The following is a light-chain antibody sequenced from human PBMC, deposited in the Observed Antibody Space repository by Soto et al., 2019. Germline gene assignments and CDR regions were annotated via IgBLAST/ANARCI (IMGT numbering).Light chain of an antibody. J-gene: IGKJ4*01. CDR3: KQCSNWPSPT. Sequence: EIVLTQSPATLSLSPGERATLSCRASQSVSSYLAWYQQKPGQAPRLLIYDASNRATGIPARFSGSGSGTDFTVTISSLEPEDFAVYYWKQCSNWPSPTFGGGTKVELK. CDR1: QSVSSY. V-gene: IGKV3-11*01. CDR2: DAS.